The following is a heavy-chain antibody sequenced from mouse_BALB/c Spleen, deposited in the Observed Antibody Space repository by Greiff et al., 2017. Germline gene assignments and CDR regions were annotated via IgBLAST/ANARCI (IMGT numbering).Heavy chain of an antibody. CDR1: GFAFSSYD. D-gene: IGHD1-1*01. J-gene: IGHJ2*01. CDR2: ISSGGGST. V-gene: IGHV5-12-1*01. CDR3: ARHDYYGSSGDY. Sequence: EVQRVESGGGLVKPGGSLKLSCAASGFAFSSYDMSWVRQTPEKRLEWVAYISSGGGSTYYPDTVKGRFTISRDNAKNTLYLQMSSLKSEDTAMYYCARHDYYGSSGDYWGQGTTLTVSS.